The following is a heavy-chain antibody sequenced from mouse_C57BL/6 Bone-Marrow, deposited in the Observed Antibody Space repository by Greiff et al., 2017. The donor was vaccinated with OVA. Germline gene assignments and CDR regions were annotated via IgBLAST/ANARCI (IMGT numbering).Heavy chain of an antibody. CDR3: ARLDPFAY. Sequence: QVQLQQPGAELVRPGSSVKLSCKASGFTFTSYWMAWVKQRPGQGLEWIGNIYPSDSETHYNQKFKDQITLTVDKSSITVYMQLSSLTSEDSAVYYRARLDPFAYWGQGTLVTVSA. CDR1: GFTFTSYW. V-gene: IGHV1-61*01. CDR2: IYPSDSET. J-gene: IGHJ3*01.